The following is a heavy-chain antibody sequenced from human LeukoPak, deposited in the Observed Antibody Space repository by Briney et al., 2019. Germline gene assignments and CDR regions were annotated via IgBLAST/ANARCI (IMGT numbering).Heavy chain of an antibody. D-gene: IGHD1-7*01. V-gene: IGHV4-61*02. Sequence: PSQTLSLTCTVSGGSISSASYYWNWIRQPAGKGLERNGRIYTSGSTNYNPSLKSRVTISVDTSKNQFSLKLSSVTAADTAVYYCASLDWNYYYFDYWGQGTLVTVSS. CDR3: ASLDWNYYYFDY. CDR1: GGSISSASYY. J-gene: IGHJ4*02. CDR2: IYTSGST.